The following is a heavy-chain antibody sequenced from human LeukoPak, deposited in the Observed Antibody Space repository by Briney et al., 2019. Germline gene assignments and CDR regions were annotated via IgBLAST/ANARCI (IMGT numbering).Heavy chain of an antibody. CDR1: GYTFTGYY. J-gene: IGHJ4*02. D-gene: IGHD5-12*01. Sequence: ASEKVSCKASGYTFTGYYMHWVRQAPGQGLEWMGWINPNSGGTDYAQKFQGRVTMTRDTSISTAYMELSRLRSDDTAVYYCARDVGLGGYDLGANFDYWGQGTLVTVSS. CDR3: ARDVGLGGYDLGANFDY. V-gene: IGHV1-2*02. CDR2: INPNSGGT.